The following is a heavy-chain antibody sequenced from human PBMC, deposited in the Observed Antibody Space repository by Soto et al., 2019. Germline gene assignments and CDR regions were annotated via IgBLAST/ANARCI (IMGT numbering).Heavy chain of an antibody. CDR2: ISGSGGST. D-gene: IGHD3-16*01. J-gene: IGHJ6*02. V-gene: IGHV3-23*01. CDR1: GFTFSSYA. Sequence: GGSLRLSCSASGFTFSSYAMSWVRQAPGQGLEWVSAISGSGGSTYYADSVKGRFTISRDNSKNTLYLQMNSLRAEDTAGYYGAKPPGGGMDGWGQGTTVTLAS. CDR3: AKPPGGGMDG.